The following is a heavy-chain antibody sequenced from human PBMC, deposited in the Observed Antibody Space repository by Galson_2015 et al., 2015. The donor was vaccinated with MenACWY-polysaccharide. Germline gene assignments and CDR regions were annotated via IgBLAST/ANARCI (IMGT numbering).Heavy chain of an antibody. CDR1: GDTFSNYW. CDR2: INSDGSST. CDR3: ASFGDHNGGYVRSDS. V-gene: IGHV3-74*01. D-gene: IGHD1-26*01. J-gene: IGHJ5*01. Sequence: SLRLSCAASGDTFSNYWMHWVRQPPGKGLVWVSRINSDGSSTSYADSVKGRFTMSRDNAKNTLYLQMKSLRAEDTAVYYCASFGDHNGGYVRSDSWGQGVPVTVSS.